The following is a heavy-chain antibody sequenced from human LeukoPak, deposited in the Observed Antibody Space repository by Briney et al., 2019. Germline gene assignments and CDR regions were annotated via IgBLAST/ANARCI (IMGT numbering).Heavy chain of an antibody. CDR2: IWYDGSNK. CDR3: ARVTSLGYCSSTSCPFDY. CDR1: GFTFSSYG. Sequence: GGSLRLSCAASGFTFSSYGTHWVRQAPGKGLEWVAVIWYDGSNKYYADSVKGRFTISRDNSKNTLYLQMNSLRAEDTAVYYCARVTSLGYCSSTSCPFDYWGQGTLVTVSS. D-gene: IGHD2-2*01. J-gene: IGHJ4*02. V-gene: IGHV3-33*01.